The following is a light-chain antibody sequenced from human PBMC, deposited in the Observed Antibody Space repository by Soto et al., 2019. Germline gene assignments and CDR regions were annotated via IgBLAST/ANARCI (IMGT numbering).Light chain of an antibody. CDR3: SSFAGTSDVGV. Sequence: QSVLTQPPSASGSPGQSVTSSCTGTSSDVGGYKYVSWYQQHPGKAPKLIIYEVTKRPSGVPDRFSASKSGNTASLTVSGLQAEDEADYYCSSFAGTSDVGVFGTGTKVTVL. CDR1: SSDVGGYKY. V-gene: IGLV2-8*01. CDR2: EVT. J-gene: IGLJ1*01.